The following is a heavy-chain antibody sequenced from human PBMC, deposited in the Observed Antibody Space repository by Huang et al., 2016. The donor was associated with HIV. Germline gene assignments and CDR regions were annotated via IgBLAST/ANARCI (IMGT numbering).Heavy chain of an antibody. J-gene: IGHJ4*02. CDR1: GGSFSGYY. Sequence: QVQLEQWGAGLLKASETLSLTCAVYGGSFSGYYWNWLRQAPGKGLEWVGEINHSAHTNYHPSLKSRVNMSVDTSKRQFSLYLTSLSAADTGTYFCARRYNSRRDYWGRGTLVTVHS. V-gene: IGHV4-34*02. D-gene: IGHD3-22*01. CDR3: ARRYNSRRDY. CDR2: INHSAHT.